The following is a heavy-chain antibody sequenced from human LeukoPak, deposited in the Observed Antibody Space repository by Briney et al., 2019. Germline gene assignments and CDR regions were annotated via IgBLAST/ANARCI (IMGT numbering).Heavy chain of an antibody. D-gene: IGHD3-10*01. Sequence: ASVKVSCKVSGYALTELSMNWVRQAPGKGLEWMGGFDPEDGETIYAQKFQGRVTMTEDTSTDTAYMELRSLRSDDTAVYYCARGPYGSGSYRFDYWGQGTLVTVSS. J-gene: IGHJ4*02. V-gene: IGHV1-24*01. CDR1: GYALTELS. CDR2: FDPEDGET. CDR3: ARGPYGSGSYRFDY.